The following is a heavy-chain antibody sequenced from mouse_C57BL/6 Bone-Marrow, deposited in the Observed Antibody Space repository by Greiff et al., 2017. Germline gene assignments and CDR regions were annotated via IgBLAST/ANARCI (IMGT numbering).Heavy chain of an antibody. CDR1: GYTFTSYG. D-gene: IGHD2-1*01. CDR2: IYPRSGNT. CDR3: ARGGEGYYGNFLFAY. Sequence: LQESGAELARPGASVKLSCKASGYTFTSYGISWVKRRTGQGLEWIGEIYPRSGNTYYNEKFKGKATLTADKSSSTAYMELRSLTSEDSAVYFCARGGEGYYGNFLFAYWGQGTLVTVSA. J-gene: IGHJ3*01. V-gene: IGHV1-81*01.